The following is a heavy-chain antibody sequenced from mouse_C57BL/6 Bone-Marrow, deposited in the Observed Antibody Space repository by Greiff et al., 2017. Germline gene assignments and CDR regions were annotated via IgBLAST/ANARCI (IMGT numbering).Heavy chain of an antibody. D-gene: IGHD2-3*01. CDR3: ARVGYYWFAY. V-gene: IGHV1-81*01. CDR1: GYTFTSYG. J-gene: IGHJ3*01. CDR2: IYPRSGNT. Sequence: QVQLKQSGAELARPGASVKLSCTASGYTFTSYGISWVKQRTGQGLEWIGEIYPRSGNTYYNEKFKGKATLTADKSSSTAYMELRSLTSEDSAVYFCARVGYYWFAYWGQGTLVTGSA.